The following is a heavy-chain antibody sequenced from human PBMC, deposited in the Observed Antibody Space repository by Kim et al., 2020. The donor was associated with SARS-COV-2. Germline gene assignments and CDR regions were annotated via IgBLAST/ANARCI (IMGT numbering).Heavy chain of an antibody. Sequence: GESLKISCKGSGYSFTSYWISWVRQMPGKGLEWMGRIDPSESYTNYSPSFQGHVTISADKSISTAYLQWSSLKASDTAMYYCARSSAVAGPLNLFPYYYYYYGMDVWGQGTTVTVSS. D-gene: IGHD6-19*01. CDR1: GYSFTSYW. J-gene: IGHJ6*02. CDR2: IDPSESYT. V-gene: IGHV5-10-1*01. CDR3: ARSSAVAGPLNLFPYYYYYYGMDV.